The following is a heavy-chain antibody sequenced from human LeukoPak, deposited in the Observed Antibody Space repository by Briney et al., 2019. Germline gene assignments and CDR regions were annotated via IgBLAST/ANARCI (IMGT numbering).Heavy chain of an antibody. CDR3: GPHGYTAKGGIYP. CDR2: ISTDSGDA. J-gene: IGHJ5*02. V-gene: IGHV1-2*02. Sequence: ASLKVSCKASGYHFTGYHVHWVRQAPGQGLEWMGRISTDSGDADIAQKFQGRVTMTRDTSISTAYMEFSSLTSDDSSVYYCGPHGYTAKGGIYPWGHRTSVT. CDR1: GYHFTGYH. D-gene: IGHD6-13*01.